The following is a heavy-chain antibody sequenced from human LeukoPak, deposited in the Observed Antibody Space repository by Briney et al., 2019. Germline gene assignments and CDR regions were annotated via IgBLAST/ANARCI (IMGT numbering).Heavy chain of an antibody. D-gene: IGHD2-21*02. CDR1: GWSLSRGGLS. Sequence: SGTLSLTCAVSGWSLSRGGLSRGLIRQPPGKGLEGVGYIYHSGSTYYNPSLKSRVTISVDRSKNQFCLKLSSVTAADTAVYYCASGTECGGDCYSLWGQGTLVTVSS. CDR2: IYHSGST. CDR3: ASGTECGGDCYSL. J-gene: IGHJ4*02. V-gene: IGHV4-30-2*01.